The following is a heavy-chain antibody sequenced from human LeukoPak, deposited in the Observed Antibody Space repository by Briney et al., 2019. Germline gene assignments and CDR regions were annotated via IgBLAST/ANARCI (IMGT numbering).Heavy chain of an antibody. CDR2: INHSGST. V-gene: IGHV4-34*01. CDR3: ARHSRRSYYYGSGSYSRWFDP. D-gene: IGHD3-10*01. CDR1: GGSFSGYY. Sequence: SETLSLTCAVYGGSFSGYYWSWIRQPPGRGLEWIGEINHSGSTNYNPSLKSRVTISVDTSKNQFSLKLSSVTAADTAVYYCARHSRRSYYYGSGSYSRWFDPWGQGTLVTVSS. J-gene: IGHJ5*02.